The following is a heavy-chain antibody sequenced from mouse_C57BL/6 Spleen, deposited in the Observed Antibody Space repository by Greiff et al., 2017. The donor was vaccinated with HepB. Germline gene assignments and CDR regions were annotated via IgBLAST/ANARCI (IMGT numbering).Heavy chain of an antibody. CDR1: GYSITSYY. CDR3: ARGGYGDY. V-gene: IGHV3-8*01. D-gene: IGHD2-2*01. CDR2: ISYSGST. Sequence: EVQLQESGPGLAKPSQTLSLTCSVSGYSITSYYWNWIRKFPGNKLEYMGYISYSGSTYYYPSRKSRISITRDTSQNQYYLQLKSVTTEDTAAYYCARGGYGDYWGQGTTLTVSS. J-gene: IGHJ2*01.